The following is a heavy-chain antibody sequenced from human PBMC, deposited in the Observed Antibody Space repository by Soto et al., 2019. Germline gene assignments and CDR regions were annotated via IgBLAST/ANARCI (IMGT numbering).Heavy chain of an antibody. D-gene: IGHD2-15*01. CDR2: IVVGSGQT. V-gene: IGHV1-58*02. CDR3: SADRPDIGVGWWV. CDR1: GSGFINSG. Sequence: SVKVSCKASGSGFINSGIQWVRQAHGQRLEWIGWIVVGSGQTNYAQKFQERVATTRDTSTGTAYIELSSLRSEDTAVYYCSADRPDIGVGWWVWGQGTTVTVSS. J-gene: IGHJ6*02.